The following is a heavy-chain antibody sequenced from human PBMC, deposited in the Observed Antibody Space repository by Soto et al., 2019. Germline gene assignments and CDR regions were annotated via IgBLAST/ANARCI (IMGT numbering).Heavy chain of an antibody. CDR2: IYYSENT. CDR1: GGSISSSSSNH. D-gene: IGHD4-17*01. CDR3: ATHPPYGPLDH. Sequence: TSETLSLTCTVSGGSISSSSSNHWGWIRQPPGKGLEWIGNIYYSENTYYNPSLKSRVTISVDTSKNQFSLRLTSVTAADAAVYYCATHPPYGPLDHWGQGTLVTVSS. V-gene: IGHV4-39*01. J-gene: IGHJ4*02.